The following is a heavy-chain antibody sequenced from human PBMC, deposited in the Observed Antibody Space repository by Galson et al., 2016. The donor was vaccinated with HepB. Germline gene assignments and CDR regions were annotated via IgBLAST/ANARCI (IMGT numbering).Heavy chain of an antibody. CDR3: AKGTPSFWFDP. CDR1: GFTFTNYG. CDR2: ISKDGNNK. V-gene: IGHV3-30*18. Sequence: SLRLSCAASGFTFTNYGMHWVRQAPGTGLEWVAVISKDGNNKEYGDSVKGRFTISRDNSKNTVFLQMSSLRVEDTAVYYCAKGTPSFWFDPRGQGTLVTVSS. J-gene: IGHJ5*02.